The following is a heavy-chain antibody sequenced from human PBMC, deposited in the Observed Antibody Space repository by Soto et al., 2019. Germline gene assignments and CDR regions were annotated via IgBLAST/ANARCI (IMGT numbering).Heavy chain of an antibody. CDR3: ARGWEDIVVVPAARAYYYGMDV. J-gene: IGHJ6*02. V-gene: IGHV4-34*01. Sequence: QVQLQQWGAGLLKPSETLSLTCAVYGGSFSGYYWSWIRQPPGKGLEWIGEINHSGSTNYNPSLKRLVTISVDTSKNQCSRKLSSVTAAATAVYYCARGWEDIVVVPAARAYYYGMDVWGQGTTVTVSS. CDR2: INHSGST. CDR1: GGSFSGYY. D-gene: IGHD2-2*01.